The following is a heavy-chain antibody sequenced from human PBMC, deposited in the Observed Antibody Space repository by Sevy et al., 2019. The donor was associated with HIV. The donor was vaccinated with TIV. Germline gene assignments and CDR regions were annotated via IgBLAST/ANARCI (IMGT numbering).Heavy chain of an antibody. J-gene: IGHJ6*02. Sequence: GGSLRLSCAASGFTFDDDTMHWVHQAPGKDLEWVSLISWDGGSTYYADSVKGRFTISRDNSKNSLYLQMNSLRTEDTALYYCAKDTDTVITMVRGGMDVWGQGTTVTVSS. CDR2: ISWDGGST. V-gene: IGHV3-43*01. CDR3: AKDTDTVITMVRGGMDV. CDR1: GFTFDDDT. D-gene: IGHD3-10*01.